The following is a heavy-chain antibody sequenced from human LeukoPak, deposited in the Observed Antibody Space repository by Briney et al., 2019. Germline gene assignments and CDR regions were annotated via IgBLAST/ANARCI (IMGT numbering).Heavy chain of an antibody. J-gene: IGHJ4*02. CDR1: GYTFTDYY. CDR3: ARGHPSAEPPDY. Sequence: ASVKVSCKASGYTFTDYYIHWVRQVPGQGLEYMGWINPNTGGASYAQRFRDRVTMSVDTSITTVYMELSRLTGDDTAVYYCARGHPSAEPPDYWGQGDLVTVSS. V-gene: IGHV1-2*02. CDR2: INPNTGGA. D-gene: IGHD1-14*01.